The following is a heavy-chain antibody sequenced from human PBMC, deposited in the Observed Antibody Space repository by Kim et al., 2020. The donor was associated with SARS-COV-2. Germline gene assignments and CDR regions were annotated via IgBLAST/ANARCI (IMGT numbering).Heavy chain of an antibody. CDR1: GGSVSSGSYY. V-gene: IGHV4-61*01. Sequence: SETLSLTCTVSGGSVSSGSYYWSWIRQPPGKGLEWIGYIYYSGSTNYNPSLKSRVTISVDTSKNQFSLKLSSVTAADTAVYYCARDFGPLYYGSGSYYNWFDPCGQGTLVTVSS. CDR2: IYYSGST. CDR3: ARDFGPLYYGSGSYYNWFDP. D-gene: IGHD3-10*01. J-gene: IGHJ5*02.